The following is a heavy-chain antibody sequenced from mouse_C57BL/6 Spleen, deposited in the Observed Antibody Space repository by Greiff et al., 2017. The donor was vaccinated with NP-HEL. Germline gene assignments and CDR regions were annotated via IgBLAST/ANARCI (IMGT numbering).Heavy chain of an antibody. D-gene: IGHD2-3*01. Sequence: VQLQQSGAELVRPGASVKLSCTASGFNIKDDYMHWVKQRPEQGLEWIGWIDPENGDTEYASKFQGKATITADTSSNTAYLQLSSLTSEDTAVYYCTTGGLLGFAYWGQGTLVTVSA. CDR1: GFNIKDDY. J-gene: IGHJ3*01. CDR2: IDPENGDT. CDR3: TTGGLLGFAY. V-gene: IGHV14-4*01.